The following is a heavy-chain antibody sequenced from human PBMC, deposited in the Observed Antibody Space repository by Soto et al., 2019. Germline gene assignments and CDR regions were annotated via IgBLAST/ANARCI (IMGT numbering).Heavy chain of an antibody. V-gene: IGHV4-34*01. J-gene: IGHJ4*02. Sequence: PSETLSLTCAVYGGSFSGYYWSWIRQPPGKGLEWIGEINHRGSTNYNPSLKSRVTISVDTSKNQFSLKLSSVTAADTAVYYCARTSRFDCWGQGILVT. CDR2: INHRGST. CDR3: ARTSRFDC. D-gene: IGHD6-6*01. CDR1: GGSFSGYY.